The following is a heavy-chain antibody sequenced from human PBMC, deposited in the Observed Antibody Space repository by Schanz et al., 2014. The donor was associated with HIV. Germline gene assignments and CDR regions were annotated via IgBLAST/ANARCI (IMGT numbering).Heavy chain of an antibody. D-gene: IGHD2-2*01. CDR2: INPTGGTT. V-gene: IGHV1-8*01. Sequence: QVQLVQSGAEVKKPGASVKVSCKASGYTFTSYGINWVRQAPGQGLEWMGVINPTGGTTAYAEKFQGRVTMTRHTPTSTAYMELSSLRSDDTAVYYCARMSPSSTSYGDAFDVWGQGTMITVSS. J-gene: IGHJ3*01. CDR1: GYTFTSYG. CDR3: ARMSPSSTSYGDAFDV.